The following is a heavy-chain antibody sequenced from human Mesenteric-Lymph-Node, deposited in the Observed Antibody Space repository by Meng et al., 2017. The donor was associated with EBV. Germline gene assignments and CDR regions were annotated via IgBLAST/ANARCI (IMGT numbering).Heavy chain of an antibody. CDR3: ASQGYYDSGAWGDYFDY. D-gene: IGHD3-22*01. V-gene: IGHV4-61*01. CDR2: VHSTGST. CDR1: GDSVNSATYY. J-gene: IGHJ4*02. Sequence: QVQLQEPGPVLVKPSETLSLTCSVSGDSVNSATYYWSWIRKPPGKGLEWIASVHSTGSTNYNPSLMSRVTISLDTSKSQFSLTLTYVTAADTAVYYCASQGYYDSGAWGDYFDYWGQGSLVTVSS.